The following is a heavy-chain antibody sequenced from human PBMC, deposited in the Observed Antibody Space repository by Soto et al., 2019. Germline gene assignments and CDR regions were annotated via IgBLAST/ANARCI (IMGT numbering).Heavy chain of an antibody. D-gene: IGHD1-7*01. Sequence: GVSLKVCCNVSGYSFLSYCVGWVLQMPGKGLEWMGIIYPGDSDTRYSPSFQGQVIISADKSISTAYLQWSSLKASDTAMYYCARRYNWNYYAFDIWGQGTMVTVSS. CDR3: ARRYNWNYYAFDI. CDR2: IYPGDSDT. V-gene: IGHV5-51*01. J-gene: IGHJ3*02. CDR1: GYSFLSYC.